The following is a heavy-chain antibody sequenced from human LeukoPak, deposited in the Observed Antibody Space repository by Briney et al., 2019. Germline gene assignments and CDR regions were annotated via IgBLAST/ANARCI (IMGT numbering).Heavy chain of an antibody. CDR2: IYYSGST. V-gene: IGHV4-59*01. D-gene: IGHD3-10*01. J-gene: IGHJ4*02. CDR3: ARTVRGVIGY. CDR1: GGSISSYY. Sequence: SETLSLTCTVSGGSISSYYWSWIRQPPGKGLECIGYIYYSGSTNYNPSLKSRVTISVDTSKNQFSLKLSSVTAADTAVYYCARTVRGVIGYWGQGTLVTVSS.